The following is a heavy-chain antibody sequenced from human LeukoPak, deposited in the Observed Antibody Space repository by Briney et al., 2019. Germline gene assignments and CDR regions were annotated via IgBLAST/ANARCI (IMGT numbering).Heavy chain of an antibody. V-gene: IGHV1-8*03. CDR1: GYTFTSYD. J-gene: IGHJ4*02. CDR3: VRGRRVVMSYVFDN. Sequence: ASVKVSCKASGYTFTSYDINWVRQATGQGLEWMGWMNSNSGKTGYAQKFQGRVTITRDTSINTAYMELSSLRSDDTAVYYCVRGRRVVMSYVFDNWGQGTLVTVSS. CDR2: MNSNSGKT. D-gene: IGHD2-8*01.